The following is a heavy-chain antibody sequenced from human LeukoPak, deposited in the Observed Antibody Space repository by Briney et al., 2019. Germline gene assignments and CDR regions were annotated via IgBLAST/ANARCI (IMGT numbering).Heavy chain of an antibody. V-gene: IGHV3-7*01. D-gene: IGHD6-19*01. CDR1: GFPLSSHW. CDR3: ACGGGWVFNN. J-gene: IGHJ4*02. CDR2: INQDGSEK. Sequence: GSLRLSCAASGFPLSSHWLSWFRQSPGKGLEWVAHINQDGSEKYYVDSVKGRFTISRDNARNSQYLQMNSLRAEDTAVYYCACGGGWVFNNWGQGTLVTVSS.